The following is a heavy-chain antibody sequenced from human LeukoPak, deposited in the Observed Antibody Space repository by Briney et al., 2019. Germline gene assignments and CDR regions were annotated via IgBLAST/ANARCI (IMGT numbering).Heavy chain of an antibody. CDR3: AGMTTVTTDYYYGMDV. J-gene: IGHJ6*02. CDR1: GDSISSYY. V-gene: IGHV4-4*07. CDR2: IYSSGST. Sequence: SETLSLTCTVSGDSISSYYWNWIRQPAGKGLEWIGRIYSSGSTNYNPSLKSRVTMSVDTSKNLFSLKLTSVTAADTAVYYCAGMTTVTTDYYYGMDVWGQGTTVTVSS. D-gene: IGHD4-17*01.